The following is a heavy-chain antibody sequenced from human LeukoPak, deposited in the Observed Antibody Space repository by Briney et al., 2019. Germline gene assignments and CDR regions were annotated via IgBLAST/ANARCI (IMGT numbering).Heavy chain of an antibody. J-gene: IGHJ3*02. Sequence: PGGSLRLSCAASGFTFSNYAMSWVRQAPGKGLEWVSSFSGSDDYTYYADSVKGRFAISRDNSKKTLYLQMNSLRAEDTALYYCAKGYRGGWDDAFDIWGHGAMVIVSS. D-gene: IGHD6-19*01. V-gene: IGHV3-23*01. CDR2: FSGSDDYT. CDR3: AKGYRGGWDDAFDI. CDR1: GFTFSNYA.